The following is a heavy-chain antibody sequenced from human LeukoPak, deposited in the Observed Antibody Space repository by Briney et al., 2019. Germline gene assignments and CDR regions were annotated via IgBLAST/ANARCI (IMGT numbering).Heavy chain of an antibody. CDR3: ARAVDYHDSSGYYYPIDH. CDR2: ISPYNSNT. V-gene: IGHV1-18*01. D-gene: IGHD3-22*01. J-gene: IGHJ4*02. CDR1: GYTFTSYL. Sequence: ASVKVSCTTSGYTFTSYLITWVRQAPGQGLEWMGWISPYNSNTNYLQKYQGRVTMSTDTSTTTAYMDLRNLKFDDTAVYYCARAVDYHDSSGYYYPIDHWGQGTLVTVSS.